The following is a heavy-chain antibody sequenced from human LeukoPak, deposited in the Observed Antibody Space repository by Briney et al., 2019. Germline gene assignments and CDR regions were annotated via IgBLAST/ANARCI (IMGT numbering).Heavy chain of an antibody. D-gene: IGHD5-18*01. J-gene: IGHJ6*03. CDR2: INPSGGST. Sequence: ASVKVSCKESGYTFTSYYMHWVRQAPGQGLEWMGIINPSGGSTSYAQKFQGRVTMTRDMSTSTVYMELSSLRSEDTAVYYCARGLRSGIQLWTPGNTHLYYYYYYYMDVWGKGTTVTISS. V-gene: IGHV1-46*01. CDR3: ARGLRSGIQLWTPGNTHLYYYYYYYMDV. CDR1: GYTFTSYY.